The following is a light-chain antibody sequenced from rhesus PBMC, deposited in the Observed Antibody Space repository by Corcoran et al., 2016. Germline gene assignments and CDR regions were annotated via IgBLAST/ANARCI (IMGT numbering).Light chain of an antibody. CDR3: QRGKSFPLA. J-gene: IGKJ4*01. V-gene: IGKV6-55*01. CDR2: FAS. CDR1: QSIGSS. Sequence: DIVLTQSPAFQSVTLKEKVTITCQASQSIGSSIPWYQQKPVQSPNLHIKFASQSISGVPSRFSGSGSGTDFTLTINSLEAEEAATYLWQRGKSFPLAFGGGTKVELK.